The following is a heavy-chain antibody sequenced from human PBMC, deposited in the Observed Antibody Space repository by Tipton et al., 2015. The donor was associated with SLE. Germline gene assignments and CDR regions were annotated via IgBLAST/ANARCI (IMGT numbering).Heavy chain of an antibody. CDR3: ARAGSSGWYGY. CDR1: GGSISSNY. J-gene: IGHJ4*02. V-gene: IGHV4-59*01. Sequence: TLSLTCTVSGGSISSNYWSWSRPPPGKGLEWIGYIYYSGSTNYNPSLKSRVTISVDTSKNQFSLKLSSVTAADTAVYYCARAGSSGWYGYWGQGTLVTVSS. D-gene: IGHD6-19*01. CDR2: IYYSGST.